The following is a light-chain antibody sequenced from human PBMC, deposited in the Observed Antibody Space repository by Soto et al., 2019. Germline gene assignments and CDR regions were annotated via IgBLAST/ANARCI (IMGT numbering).Light chain of an antibody. V-gene: IGKV1-33*01. CDR3: QQDDNLPYT. CDR2: DIS. Sequence: DIQLTQSASSLSASVGDRVTITCQASQDITNYLNWYQQKPGKAPKLLIYDISTFEIGVPSRFSGSGSGTDFTFTITGLQPEDIATYFCQQDDNLPYTFGQGTKLE. J-gene: IGKJ2*01. CDR1: QDITNY.